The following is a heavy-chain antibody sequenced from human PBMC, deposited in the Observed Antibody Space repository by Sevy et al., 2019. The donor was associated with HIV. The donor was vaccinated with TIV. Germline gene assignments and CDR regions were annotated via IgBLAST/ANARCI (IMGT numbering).Heavy chain of an antibody. V-gene: IGHV4-59*01. J-gene: IGHJ5*02. CDR1: GGSISAYY. Sequence: SETLSLTCTVFGGSISAYYWSWIRQSPEKGLQYIGYIYYTGSTNYNPPLKSRGTIPVDTSKNQFSLRLTSVTAADTAIYYGARAPPVRSGDDALNWFDPWGQGTLVTVSS. CDR2: IYYTGST. D-gene: IGHD5-12*01. CDR3: ARAPPVRSGDDALNWFDP.